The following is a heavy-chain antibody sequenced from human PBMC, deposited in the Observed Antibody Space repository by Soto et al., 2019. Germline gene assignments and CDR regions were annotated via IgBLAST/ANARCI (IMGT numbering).Heavy chain of an antibody. CDR1: GDSVSSRTYY. D-gene: IGHD6-6*01. Sequence: SETLSLTCTVSGDSVSSRTYYWSWIRQPPGKGLEWLGHLHHSGITKYNPSLESRVTMSVDTSKNQLSLNLTSLTAADTAVYYCARGPSRVPYSNSLAFWGQGALVTVSS. CDR3: ARGPSRVPYSNSLAF. J-gene: IGHJ4*02. CDR2: LHHSGIT. V-gene: IGHV4-61*01.